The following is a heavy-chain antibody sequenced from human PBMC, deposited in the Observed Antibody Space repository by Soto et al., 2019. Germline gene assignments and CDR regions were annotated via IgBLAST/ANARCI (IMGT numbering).Heavy chain of an antibody. CDR2: ISFSGNTI. Sequence: LRLSCAASGFTFDDYGMNWVRQAPGKRLEWVSFISFSGNTIYYADSVRGRFTISRDNAKSTLFLQMNSLRDDDTATYYCARRLDPLQYSDYWGRGTLVTVSS. D-gene: IGHD5-18*01. CDR3: ARRLDPLQYSDY. J-gene: IGHJ4*02. V-gene: IGHV3-48*02. CDR1: GFTFDDYG.